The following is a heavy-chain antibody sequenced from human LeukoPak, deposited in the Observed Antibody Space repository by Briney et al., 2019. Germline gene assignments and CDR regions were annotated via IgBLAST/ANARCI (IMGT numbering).Heavy chain of an antibody. CDR1: GGSISSYY. V-gene: IGHV4-59*01. Sequence: SETLSLTCTVSGGSISSYYWSWIRQPPGKGLEWIGYIYYSGSTNYNPSLKSRVTISVYTSKNQFSLKLSSVTAADTAVYYCARAPPYCSSTSCPTDYYYMDVWGKGTTVTVSS. D-gene: IGHD2-2*01. CDR3: ARAPPYCSSTSCPTDYYYMDV. CDR2: IYYSGST. J-gene: IGHJ6*03.